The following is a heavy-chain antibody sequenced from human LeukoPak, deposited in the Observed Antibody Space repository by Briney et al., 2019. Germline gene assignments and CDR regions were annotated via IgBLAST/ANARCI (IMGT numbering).Heavy chain of an antibody. CDR3: VKGAKYSGSSVDYFYMDV. J-gene: IGHJ6*03. V-gene: IGHV3-23*01. Sequence: GGSLRLSSAASGFSFSTHAMGWVRQAPGKGLEWVSVISGSGDNTYQADSVKGRFIISRDNSNNTLSVQMNSLRAEDTAVHYCVKGAKYSGSSVDYFYMDVWAKGTTVTVSS. D-gene: IGHD1-26*01. CDR1: GFSFSTHA. CDR2: ISGSGDNT.